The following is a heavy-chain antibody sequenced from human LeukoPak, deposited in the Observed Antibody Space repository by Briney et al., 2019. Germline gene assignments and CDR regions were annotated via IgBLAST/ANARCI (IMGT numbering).Heavy chain of an antibody. J-gene: IGHJ6*03. CDR2: IWFDGSNT. V-gene: IGHV3-33*06. CDR1: GFNFINYG. CDR3: AKDGVVTAVPRDAYYNYYVAV. D-gene: IGHD2-21*02. Sequence: PGGSLRLSCAASGFNFINYGMHWVRQAPGKGLEWVAAIWFDGSNTYYADSVKGRFTISRDSSKNTVYLQMNSLRADDTAVYYCAKDGVVTAVPRDAYYNYYVAVWGKGTTVSVSS.